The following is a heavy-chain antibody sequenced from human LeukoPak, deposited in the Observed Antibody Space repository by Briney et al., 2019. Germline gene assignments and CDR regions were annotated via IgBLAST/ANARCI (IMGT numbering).Heavy chain of an antibody. CDR3: AREVDYCSTTSCRYFDY. CDR2: IWYDESNK. CDR1: GFTFSNYG. D-gene: IGHD2-2*01. Sequence: GGSLRLSCAASGFTFSNYGMHWVRQAPGKGLEWVAVIWYDESNKYYADSVKGRFAISRDNSKNTLYLQMNSLRAEDTAVYYCAREVDYCSTTSCRYFDYWGQGTLVTVSS. J-gene: IGHJ4*02. V-gene: IGHV3-33*01.